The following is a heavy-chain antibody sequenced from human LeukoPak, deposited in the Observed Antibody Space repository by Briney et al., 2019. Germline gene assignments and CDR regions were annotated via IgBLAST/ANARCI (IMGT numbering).Heavy chain of an antibody. J-gene: IGHJ4*02. V-gene: IGHV3-23*01. CDR1: GFTFSSYA. CDR2: ISGSGGST. D-gene: IGHD5-18*01. CDR3: AKDTAQGYTYGSIEQDY. Sequence: GGSLRLSCAASGFTFSSYAMSWVRQAPGKGLEWVSAISGSGGSTYYADSVKGRFTISRDNSKNTLYLQMNSLRAEDTAVYYCAKDTAQGYTYGSIEQDYWGQGTLVIVSS.